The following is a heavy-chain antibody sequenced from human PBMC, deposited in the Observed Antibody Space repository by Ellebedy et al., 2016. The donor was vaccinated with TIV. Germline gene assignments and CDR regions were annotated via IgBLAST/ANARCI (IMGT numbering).Heavy chain of an antibody. Sequence: SETLSLTCTVSGYSISSGYYWGWIRQPPGKGLEWIGSIYHSGSTYYNPSLKSRVTISVDTSKNQFSLRLSSVTAADTAVYYCARDRNWFDPWGQGTLVTVSS. J-gene: IGHJ5*02. V-gene: IGHV4-38-2*02. CDR1: GYSISSGYY. CDR2: IYHSGST. CDR3: ARDRNWFDP.